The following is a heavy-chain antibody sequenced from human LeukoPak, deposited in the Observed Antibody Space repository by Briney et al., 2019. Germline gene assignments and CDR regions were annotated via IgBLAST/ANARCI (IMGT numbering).Heavy chain of an antibody. J-gene: IGHJ6*03. CDR2: INPDSGGT. D-gene: IGHD5-12*01. CDR1: GYTFTGYY. Sequence: ASVKVSCKASGYTFTGYYMHWVRQAPGQGLEWMGRINPDSGGTNYAQKFQGRVTMTRDTSISTAYMELSRLRSDDTAVYYCARDSYYYYKGGYYYYMDVWGKGTTVTVSS. CDR3: ARDSYYYYKGGYYYYMDV. V-gene: IGHV1-2*06.